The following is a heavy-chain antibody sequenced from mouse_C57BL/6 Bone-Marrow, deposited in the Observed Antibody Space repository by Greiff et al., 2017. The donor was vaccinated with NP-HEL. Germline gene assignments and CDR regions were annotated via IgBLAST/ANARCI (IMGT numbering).Heavy chain of an antibody. CDR1: GYTFTDYY. D-gene: IGHD1-1*01. Sequence: EVQLQQSGPELVKPGASVKISCKASGYTFTDYYMNWVKQSHGKSLEWIGDINPNNGGTSYNQKFKGKATLTVDKSSSTAYMELRSLTSEDSAVYYCARGGLLPSDYWGQGTTLTVSS. CDR2: INPNNGGT. J-gene: IGHJ2*01. V-gene: IGHV1-26*01. CDR3: ARGGLLPSDY.